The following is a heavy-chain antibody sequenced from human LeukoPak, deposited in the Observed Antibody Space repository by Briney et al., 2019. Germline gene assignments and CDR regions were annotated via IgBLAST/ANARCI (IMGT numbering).Heavy chain of an antibody. CDR1: GFTFSAYY. V-gene: IGHV3-11*05. D-gene: IGHD6-13*01. CDR2: ISTTSSYT. J-gene: IGHJ4*02. Sequence: GGSLRLSCAAPGFTFSAYYMSWIRQAPGKGLEWVSYISTTSSYTNHADSVKGRFTISRDNAKNSLYLQMNSLRAEDTAVYYCARGIAAAANYFDYWGQGTLVTVSS. CDR3: ARGIAAAANYFDY.